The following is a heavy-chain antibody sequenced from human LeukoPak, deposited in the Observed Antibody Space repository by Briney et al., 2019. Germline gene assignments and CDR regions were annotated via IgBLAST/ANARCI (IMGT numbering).Heavy chain of an antibody. J-gene: IGHJ4*02. CDR1: GYTLTELS. CDR3: ARAYDSSGYLHFDY. Sequence: ASVKVSCKVSGYTLTELSMHWVRQAPGKGLEWMGGFDPEDGETIYAQKFQGRVTITTDESTSTAYMELSSLRSEDTAVYYCARAYDSSGYLHFDYWGQGTLVTVSP. V-gene: IGHV1-24*01. CDR2: FDPEDGET. D-gene: IGHD3-22*01.